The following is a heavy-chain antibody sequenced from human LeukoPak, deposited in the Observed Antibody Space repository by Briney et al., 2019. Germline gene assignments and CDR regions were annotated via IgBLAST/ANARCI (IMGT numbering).Heavy chain of an antibody. J-gene: IGHJ4*02. V-gene: IGHV3-48*03. CDR1: GFTFSSYE. CDR2: ISSSGSTI. CDR3: ARVLESVGVPFDY. D-gene: IGHD1-26*01. Sequence: PGGSLRLSCAASGFTFSSYEMNWVRQAPGKGLEWVSYISSSGSTIYYADSVKGRFTISRDNAKNSLYLQMNSLRAEDTAVYYCARVLESVGVPFDYWGQGTLVTVSS.